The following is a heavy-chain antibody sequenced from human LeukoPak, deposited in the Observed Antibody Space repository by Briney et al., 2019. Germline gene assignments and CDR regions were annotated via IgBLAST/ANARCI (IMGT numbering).Heavy chain of an antibody. D-gene: IGHD5-18*01. J-gene: IGHJ4*02. CDR2: ISGSGGST. V-gene: IGHV3-23*01. CDR3: AKDLGIQLWSGY. CDR1: GFTFSSYA. Sequence: GGSLRLSCAAPGFTFSSYAMSWVRQAPGKGLEWVSAISGSGGSTYYADSVKGRFTISRDNSKNTLYLQMNSLRAEDTAVYYCAKDLGIQLWSGYWGQGTLVTVSS.